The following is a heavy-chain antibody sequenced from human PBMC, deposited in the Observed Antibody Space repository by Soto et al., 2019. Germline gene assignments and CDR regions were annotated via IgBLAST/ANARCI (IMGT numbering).Heavy chain of an antibody. J-gene: IGHJ4*02. CDR3: ARYNSYAIDY. CDR2: IHYSGTT. Sequence: SETLSLTCTVSGTSISSYYWSWTRQPPGKGLEWIANIHYSGTTNYNPSLASRVTLSVDTSKNQFSLKMTSVTAADRAMYFCARYNSYAIDYWGRGTLVTVSS. D-gene: IGHD2-8*01. CDR1: GTSISSYY. V-gene: IGHV4-59*01.